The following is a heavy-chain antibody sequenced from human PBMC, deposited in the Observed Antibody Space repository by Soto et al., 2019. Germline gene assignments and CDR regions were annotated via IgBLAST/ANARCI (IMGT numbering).Heavy chain of an antibody. V-gene: IGHV3-30-3*01. CDR1: GFTFSSYA. J-gene: IGHJ6*02. CDR2: ISYDGSNK. Sequence: QVQLVESGGGVVQPGRSLRLSCAASGFTFSSYAMHWVRQAPGKGLEWVAVISYDGSNKYYADSVKGRFTISRDNSKNTLYLQMNSLRAEDTAVYYCARDKGDYYGMDVWGQGTTVTVSS. CDR3: ARDKGDYYGMDV.